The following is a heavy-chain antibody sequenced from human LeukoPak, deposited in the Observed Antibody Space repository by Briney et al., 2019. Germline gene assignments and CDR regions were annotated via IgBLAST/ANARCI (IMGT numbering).Heavy chain of an antibody. J-gene: IGHJ4*02. CDR2: ISYEGSNK. CDR1: GFTFSSYG. CDR3: AKDDSGSSFTFDY. V-gene: IGHV3-30*18. D-gene: IGHD1-26*01. Sequence: QPGGSLRLSCAASGFTFSSYGMHWVRQAPGKGLEWVAVISYEGSNKYYADSVKGRFTISRDNSKNTLYLQMNSLRAEDTAVYYCAKDDSGSSFTFDYWGQGTLVTVSS.